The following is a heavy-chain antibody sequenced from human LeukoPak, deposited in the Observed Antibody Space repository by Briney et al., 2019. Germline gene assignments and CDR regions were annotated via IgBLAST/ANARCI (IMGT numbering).Heavy chain of an antibody. CDR3: GRRLSVWNSDAFDI. J-gene: IGHJ3*02. Sequence: PSETLSLTCTVSGGSISSYYWSWIRQPPGKGLEWIGYIYYSGSTNYNPSLKSRVTISVDTSKNQFSLKLSSVTAADTAVYYCGRRLSVWNSDAFDIWGRGTMVTVSS. V-gene: IGHV4-59*01. CDR2: IYYSGST. CDR1: GGSISSYY. D-gene: IGHD5-12*01.